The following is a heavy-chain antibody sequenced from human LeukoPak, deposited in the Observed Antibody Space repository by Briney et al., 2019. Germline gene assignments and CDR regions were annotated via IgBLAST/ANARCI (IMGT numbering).Heavy chain of an antibody. D-gene: IGHD2-15*01. J-gene: IGHJ3*02. CDR2: INYSGGI. V-gene: IGHV4-59*01. CDR3: ASQGYCSGGSCYSGYAFDI. Sequence: SETLSLTCTVSGGSISSYYCSWIRQPPGKGLELIGYINYSGGINYNPSLKSRVTISVDTSKNQFSLRLSSVTAADTAVYYCASQGYCSGGSCYSGYAFDIWGQGTMVTVSS. CDR1: GGSISSYY.